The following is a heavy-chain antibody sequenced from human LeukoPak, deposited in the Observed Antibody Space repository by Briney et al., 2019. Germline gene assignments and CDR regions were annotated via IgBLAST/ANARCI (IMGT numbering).Heavy chain of an antibody. CDR1: GGSISSSSYY. Sequence: SETLSLTCTVSGGSISSSSYYWGWIRQPPGKGLEWIGSIYYSGSTYYNPSLKSRVTISVDTSKNQFSLKLSSVTAADTAVYYCARRGFGESSYYYYYGMDVWGQGTTVTVSS. CDR2: IYYSGST. D-gene: IGHD3-10*01. V-gene: IGHV4-39*07. CDR3: ARRGFGESSYYYYYGMDV. J-gene: IGHJ6*02.